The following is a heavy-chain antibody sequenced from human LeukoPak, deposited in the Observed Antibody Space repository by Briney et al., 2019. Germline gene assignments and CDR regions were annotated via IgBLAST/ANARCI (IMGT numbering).Heavy chain of an antibody. Sequence: SETLSLTCTVSGGSISSYYWSWIRQPPGKGLEWIGYIYYSGSTNYNPSLKSRVTISVDTSKNQFSLKLSTVTAADTVVYYCAREVPYYYGSGSYYVWGQGTLVTVSS. CDR2: IYYSGST. CDR3: AREVPYYYGSGSYYV. D-gene: IGHD3-10*01. CDR1: GGSISSYY. V-gene: IGHV4-59*01. J-gene: IGHJ4*02.